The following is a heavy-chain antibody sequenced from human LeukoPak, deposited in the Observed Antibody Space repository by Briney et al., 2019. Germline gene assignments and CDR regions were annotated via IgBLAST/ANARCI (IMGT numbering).Heavy chain of an antibody. CDR1: GFTFSSYG. V-gene: IGHV3-30*02. CDR2: MSYDGTHT. J-gene: IGHJ6*03. Sequence: GGSLRLSCAASGFTFSSYGMHRVRRAPGKGLEWLTSMSYDGTHTNYADSVKGRFTISRDTSKNTLYLQMNSLRPDDTAVYYCTKDRGSTRYYYYMDVWGKGTTVTVSS. CDR3: TKDRGSTRYYYYMDV. D-gene: IGHD2-2*01.